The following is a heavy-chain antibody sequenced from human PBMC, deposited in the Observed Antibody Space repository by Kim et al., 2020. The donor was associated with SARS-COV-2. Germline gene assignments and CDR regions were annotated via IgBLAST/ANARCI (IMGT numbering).Heavy chain of an antibody. V-gene: IGHV4-4*07. Sequence: SETLSLTCTVSGGSMSGDYWYWIRQPAGKGLEWIGRIYASGNTNYNPSLKSRITMSIDTSKNQFSLNLTSVTAADTAVYYCAKESVSGSYFPWGQGTLVTVSS. D-gene: IGHD3-10*01. CDR3: AKESVSGSYFP. CDR1: GGSMSGDY. CDR2: IYASGNT. J-gene: IGHJ4*02.